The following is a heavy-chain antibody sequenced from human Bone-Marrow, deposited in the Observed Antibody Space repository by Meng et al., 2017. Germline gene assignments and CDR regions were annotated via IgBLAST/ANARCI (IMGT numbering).Heavy chain of an antibody. CDR2: IKSKTDGGTT. J-gene: IGHJ3*02. Sequence: GGSLRLSCAASGFTFSNAWMSWVRQAPGKGLEWVGRIKSKTDGGTTDYAASVKGRFTISRDDSKNTLYLQMNSLKTEDTAVYYCTTGFHCSGGSCYSAGAFDIWGQGTMVTVSS. CDR3: TTGFHCSGGSCYSAGAFDI. CDR1: GFTFSNAW. D-gene: IGHD2-15*01. V-gene: IGHV3-15*01.